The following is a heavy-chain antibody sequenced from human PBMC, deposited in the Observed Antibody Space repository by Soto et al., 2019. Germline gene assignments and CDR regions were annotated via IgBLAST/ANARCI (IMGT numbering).Heavy chain of an antibody. J-gene: IGHJ1*01. V-gene: IGHV4-61*01. D-gene: IGHD3-22*01. CDR3: ARGNYYDSSGYYPPYFHH. CDR1: GGSVSSGSYY. Sequence: SETLSLTCTVSGGSVSSGSYYWSWIRQPPGKGLEWIGYIYYSGSTNYNPSLKSRVTISVDTSKNQFSLKLSSGTAADTAVYYCARGNYYDSSGYYPPYFHHWGQGALVTVSS. CDR2: IYYSGST.